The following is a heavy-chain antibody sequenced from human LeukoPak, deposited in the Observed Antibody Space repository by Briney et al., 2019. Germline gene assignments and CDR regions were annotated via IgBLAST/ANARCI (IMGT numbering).Heavy chain of an antibody. V-gene: IGHV4-59*01. CDR3: ARHRNFFDY. D-gene: IGHD2/OR15-2a*01. CDR2: IYYSGNT. CDR1: GDSISSSY. Sequence: KPSETLSLTCTVSGDSISSSYWSWIRQPPGKGLEWIGYIYYSGNTNYNPSLKSRVTISVDTSRNRFSLTLSSVNAADTAVYYCARHRNFFDYWGQGILVTVSS. J-gene: IGHJ4*02.